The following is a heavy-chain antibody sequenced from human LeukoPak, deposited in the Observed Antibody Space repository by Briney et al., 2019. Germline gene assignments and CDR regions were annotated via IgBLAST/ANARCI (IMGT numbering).Heavy chain of an antibody. J-gene: IGHJ4*02. V-gene: IGHV3-30-3*01. CDR3: AFDYGDYYY. Sequence: PGRSLRLSCAASGFTFSNYAMYWVRQAPGKGLEWVAVISYDGSNKYYADSVKGRFTISRDNSKNTLYLQMNSLRADDTAVYYCAFDYGDYYYWGQRTLVTVSS. D-gene: IGHD4-17*01. CDR1: GFTFSNYA. CDR2: ISYDGSNK.